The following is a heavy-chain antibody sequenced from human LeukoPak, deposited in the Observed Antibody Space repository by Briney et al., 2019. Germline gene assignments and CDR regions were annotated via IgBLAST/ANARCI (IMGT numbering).Heavy chain of an antibody. Sequence: SETLSLTCAVSGGSISSGGYSWSWIRQPPGKGLEWIGYIYHSGSTYYNPSLKSQVTISVDRSKNQFSLKLSSVTAADTAVYYCARGGDYGDSFDYWGQGTLVTVSS. V-gene: IGHV4-30-2*01. D-gene: IGHD4-17*01. CDR1: GGSISSGGYS. CDR3: ARGGDYGDSFDY. J-gene: IGHJ4*02. CDR2: IYHSGST.